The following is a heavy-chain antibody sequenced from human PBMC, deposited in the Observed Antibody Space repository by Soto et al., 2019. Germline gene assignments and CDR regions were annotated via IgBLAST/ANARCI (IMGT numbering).Heavy chain of an antibody. CDR3: AKGTVYGDYASHY. V-gene: IGHV3-30*18. D-gene: IGHD4-17*01. CDR1: GFTFSSHG. J-gene: IGHJ4*02. CDR2: ISYDGTNK. Sequence: QVQLVESGGGVVQPGRSLRLSCAASGFTFSSHGMHWVRQAPGKGLEWVATISYDGTNKYYTDSMKGRFTISRDNSKNTLYLQMSSLRPEDTAVYYCAKGTVYGDYASHYWGQGTLVTVSS.